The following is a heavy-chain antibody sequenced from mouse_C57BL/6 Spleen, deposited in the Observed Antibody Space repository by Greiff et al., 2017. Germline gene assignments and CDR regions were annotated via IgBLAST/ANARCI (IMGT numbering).Heavy chain of an antibody. V-gene: IGHV5-16*01. J-gene: IGHJ2*01. Sequence: EVMLVESEGGLVQPGSSMKLSCTASGFTFSDYYMAWVRQVPEKGLEWVANINYDGSSTYYLDSLKSRFIISRDNAKNILYLQMSSLKSEDTATYYCARGGSSPFDYWGQGTTLTVSS. CDR2: INYDGSST. D-gene: IGHD1-1*01. CDR1: GFTFSDYY. CDR3: ARGGSSPFDY.